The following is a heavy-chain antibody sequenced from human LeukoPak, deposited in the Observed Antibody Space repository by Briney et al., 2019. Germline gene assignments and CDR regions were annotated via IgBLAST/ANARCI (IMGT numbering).Heavy chain of an antibody. Sequence: SETLSLTCTVSGDSMNNYYWSWIRQPPGKELEWIGYVFYTGSTNYNPSLKSRVTISVDTSKNQFSLKLRSVTAADTAVYYCARNAIQGGGFDYWGQGTLVTVSS. J-gene: IGHJ4*02. V-gene: IGHV4-59*01. CDR1: GDSMNNYY. CDR2: VFYTGST. CDR3: ARNAIQGGGFDY. D-gene: IGHD2-2*01.